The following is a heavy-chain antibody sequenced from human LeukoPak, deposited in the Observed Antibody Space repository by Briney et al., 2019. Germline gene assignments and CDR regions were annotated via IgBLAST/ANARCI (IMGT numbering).Heavy chain of an antibody. D-gene: IGHD5-24*01. CDR2: IGGSGSHK. V-gene: IGHV3-23*01. CDR1: GFTFNIYG. J-gene: IGHJ4*02. Sequence: PGGSLRLSCAASGFTFNIYGMNWVRQAPGKGLEWVSGIGGSGSHKYYADSVKGRFTISRDNSKNTMYLHMNSLRAEDTALYFCARDERSIQFNFWGQGTLVTVSS. CDR3: ARDERSIQFNF.